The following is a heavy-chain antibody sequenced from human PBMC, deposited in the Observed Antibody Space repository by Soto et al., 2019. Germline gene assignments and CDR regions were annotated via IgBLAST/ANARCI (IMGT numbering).Heavy chain of an antibody. Sequence: GGSLRLSCAASGFTFSSYSMNWVRQAPGKGLEWVSYISSSSSTIYYADSVKGRFTISRDNAKNSLYLQMNSLRDEDTAVYYCARGSMVRGVIPLNWFDPWGQGTLVTVSS. CDR2: ISSSSSTI. V-gene: IGHV3-48*02. D-gene: IGHD3-10*01. CDR3: ARGSMVRGVIPLNWFDP. CDR1: GFTFSSYS. J-gene: IGHJ5*02.